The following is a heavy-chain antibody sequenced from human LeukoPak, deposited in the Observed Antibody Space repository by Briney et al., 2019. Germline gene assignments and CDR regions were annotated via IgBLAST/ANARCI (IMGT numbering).Heavy chain of an antibody. Sequence: ASVKVSCKASGYTFTSYAMHWVRQAPGQRLEWMGWINAGNGNTKYSQKFQGRVTITRDTSASTAYMELSSLRSEDTAVYYCARVSSLRYFDHYGMDVWGQGTTVTVSS. CDR2: INAGNGNT. CDR3: ARVSSLRYFDHYGMDV. J-gene: IGHJ6*02. V-gene: IGHV1-3*01. D-gene: IGHD3-9*01. CDR1: GYTFTSYA.